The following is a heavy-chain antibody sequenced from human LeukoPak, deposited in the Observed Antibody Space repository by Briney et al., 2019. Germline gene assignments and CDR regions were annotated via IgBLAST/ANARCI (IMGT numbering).Heavy chain of an antibody. J-gene: IGHJ4*02. CDR2: ISSSSSYI. CDR1: GFTFSSYS. CDR3: ARVPVYYDSSGYYLAEPDY. Sequence: NPGGSLRLSCAASGFTFSSYSMNWVRQAPGKGLEWVSSISSSSSYIYYADSVKGRFTISRDNAKNSLYLQMNSLRAEDTAVYYCARVPVYYDSSGYYLAEPDYWGQGTLVTVSS. D-gene: IGHD3-22*01. V-gene: IGHV3-21*01.